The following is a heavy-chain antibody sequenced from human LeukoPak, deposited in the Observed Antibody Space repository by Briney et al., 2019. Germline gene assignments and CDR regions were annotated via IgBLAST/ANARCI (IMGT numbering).Heavy chain of an antibody. CDR3: ARDRGGAYYESSVDI. D-gene: IGHD3-22*01. J-gene: IGHJ3*02. V-gene: IGHV3-30*03. CDR1: GFSFSNYG. Sequence: GGSLRLSCAASGFSFSNYGIHWVRQAPGKGLEWVAVISYDGNNKYYADSVKGRFTISRDNSKNTLYLQMNSLRAEDTAVYYCARDRGGAYYESSVDIWGQGTMVTVSS. CDR2: ISYDGNNK.